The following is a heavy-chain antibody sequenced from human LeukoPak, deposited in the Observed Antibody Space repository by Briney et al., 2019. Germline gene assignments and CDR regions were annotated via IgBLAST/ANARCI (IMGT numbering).Heavy chain of an antibody. V-gene: IGHV1-8*03. Sequence: ASVKVSCKASGYTFTSYDINWVRQATGQGLEWMGWMNPNSGNTGYAQKFQGRVTVTADKSTSTAYMELSSLRSEDTAVYYCARHIVVASFDIWGQRTMVTVSS. D-gene: IGHD2-21*01. CDR2: MNPNSGNT. J-gene: IGHJ3*02. CDR3: ARHIVVASFDI. CDR1: GYTFTSYD.